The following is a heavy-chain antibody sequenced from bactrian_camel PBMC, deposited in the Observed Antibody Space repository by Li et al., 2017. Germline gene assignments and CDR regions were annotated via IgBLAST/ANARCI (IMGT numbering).Heavy chain of an antibody. CDR1: GDTSRRYC. D-gene: IGHD2*01. Sequence: HVQLVESGGGSVQAGGSLRLSCAASGDTSRRYCIGWFRQAPGEDRQGVAAVSRDNNPTYYLDSVRGRFTISQDNAKNTVYLQMASLKPEDTAMYYCAADSTGTWLDDYNFWGQGTQVTVS. J-gene: IGHJ4*01. CDR3: AADSTGTWLDDYNF. CDR2: VSRDNNPT. V-gene: IGHV3-3*01.